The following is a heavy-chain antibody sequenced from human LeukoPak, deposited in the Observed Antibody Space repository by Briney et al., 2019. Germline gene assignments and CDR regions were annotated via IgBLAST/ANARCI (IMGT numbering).Heavy chain of an antibody. CDR2: ISGSGDNT. CDR3: AKASSFWSGYYPLGD. J-gene: IGHJ4*02. Sequence: GGSLRLSCVASGFIFSNFAMSWVRQAPGKGLQWVSAISGSGDNTYYADSVKGRFTISRDNSKNTVFLQMNNLRADDTAVYYCAKASSFWSGYYPLGDWGQGTLFTVSS. CDR1: GFIFSNFA. V-gene: IGHV3-23*01. D-gene: IGHD3-3*01.